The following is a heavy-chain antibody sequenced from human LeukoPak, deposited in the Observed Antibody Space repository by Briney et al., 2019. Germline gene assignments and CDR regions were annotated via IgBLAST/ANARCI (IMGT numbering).Heavy chain of an antibody. J-gene: IGHJ4*02. CDR1: GFTFSSYD. D-gene: IGHD4/OR15-4a*01. CDR3: ARDDYSDSWADY. V-gene: IGHV3-13*01. Sequence: GGSLRLSCAASGFTFSSYDMHWVRQATGKGLEWVSAIGTAGDTYYPGSVKGRFTISRDNAKNSLYLQMNGLRAEDTAVYFCARDDYSDSWADYWGLGILVTVSS. CDR2: IGTAGDT.